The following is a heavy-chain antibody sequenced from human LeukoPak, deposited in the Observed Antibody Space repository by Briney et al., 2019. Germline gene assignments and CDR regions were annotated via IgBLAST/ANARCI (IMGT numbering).Heavy chain of an antibody. D-gene: IGHD3-22*01. CDR1: GITLSNYG. V-gene: IGHV3-23*01. Sequence: GGSLRLSCAVSGITLSNYGMGWVRQAPGRGLEWVAGISGSGGGTNYAASMQGRFTISRDSPKNTLYLQLNRLRAEDTAVYFCAKRGVVIRVILVGFHKEAYYFDSWGQGALVTVSS. J-gene: IGHJ4*02. CDR2: ISGSGGGT. CDR3: AKRGVVIRVILVGFHKEAYYFDS.